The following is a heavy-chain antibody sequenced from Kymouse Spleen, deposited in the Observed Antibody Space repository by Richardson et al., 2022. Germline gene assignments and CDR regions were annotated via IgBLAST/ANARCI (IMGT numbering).Heavy chain of an antibody. CDR3: AKDRGLELQARDAFDI. J-gene: IGHJ3*02. V-gene: IGHV3-23*04. Sequence: EVQLVESGGGLVQPGGSLRLSCAASGFTFSSYAMSWVRQAPGKGLEWVSAISGSGGSTYYADSVKGRFTISRDNSKNTLYLQMNSLRAEDTAVYYCAKDRGLELQARDAFDIWGQGTMVTVSS. D-gene: IGHD1-7*01. CDR1: GFTFSSYA. CDR2: ISGSGGST.